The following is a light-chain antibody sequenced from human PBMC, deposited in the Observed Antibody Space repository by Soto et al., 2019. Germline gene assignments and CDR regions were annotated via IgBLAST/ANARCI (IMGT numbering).Light chain of an antibody. CDR3: SSFASSNTIV. CDR1: SSDVGAYDY. Sequence: QSALTQPPSASGSPGQSVTISCTGTSSDVGAYDYVSWYQQHPGEAPKLMIYEVTKRPSGVPDRFSGSKSGNTASLTVSGLQTEDEADYYCSSFASSNTIVFGTGTKLTVL. J-gene: IGLJ1*01. CDR2: EVT. V-gene: IGLV2-8*01.